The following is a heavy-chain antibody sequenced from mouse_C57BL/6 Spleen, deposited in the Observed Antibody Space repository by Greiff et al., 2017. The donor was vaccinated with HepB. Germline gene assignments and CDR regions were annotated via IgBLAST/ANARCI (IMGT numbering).Heavy chain of an antibody. J-gene: IGHJ1*03. D-gene: IGHD1-1*01. CDR1: GFTFSDYY. V-gene: IGHV5-12*01. CDR3: ARRGYFGSSPYRDFDV. Sequence: EVHLVESGGGLVQPGGSLKLSCAASGFTFSDYYMYWVRQTPEKRLEWVAYISNGGGSTYYPDTVKGRFTISRDNAKNTLYLQMSRMKSEDTAMYYCARRGYFGSSPYRDFDVWGTGTTVTVSS. CDR2: ISNGGGST.